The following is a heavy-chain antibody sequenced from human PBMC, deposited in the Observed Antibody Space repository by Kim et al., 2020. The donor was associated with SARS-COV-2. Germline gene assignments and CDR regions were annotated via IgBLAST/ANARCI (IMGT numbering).Heavy chain of an antibody. D-gene: IGHD6-19*01. Sequence: ASVKVSCKVSGYTLTELSMHWVRQAPGKGLEWMGGFDPEDGETIYAQKFQGRVTMTEVTSTDTAYLELSSLRSEDTAVYYCATGVAVAGRSSDYYYYYGMDVWGQGTTVTVSS. CDR3: ATGVAVAGRSSDYYYYYGMDV. J-gene: IGHJ6*02. V-gene: IGHV1-24*01. CDR1: GYTLTELS. CDR2: FDPEDGET.